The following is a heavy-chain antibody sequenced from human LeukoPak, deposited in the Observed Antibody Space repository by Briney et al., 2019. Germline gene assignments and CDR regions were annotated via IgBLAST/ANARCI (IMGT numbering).Heavy chain of an antibody. V-gene: IGHV4-61*01. J-gene: IGHJ3*02. CDR3: ARAIIPNCSSTSCYLSSGVSAFDI. CDR2: IYYSGST. CDR1: GGSISSSSYY. D-gene: IGHD2-2*01. Sequence: PSETLSLTCTVSGGSISSSSYYWSWIRQPPGKGLEWIGYIYYSGSTNYNPSLKSRVTISVDTSKNQFSLKLSSVTAADTAVYYCARAIIPNCSSTSCYLSSGVSAFDIWGQGTMVTVSS.